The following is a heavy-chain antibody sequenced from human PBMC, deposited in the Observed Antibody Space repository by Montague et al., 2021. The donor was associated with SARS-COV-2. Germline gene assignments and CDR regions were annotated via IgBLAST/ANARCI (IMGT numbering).Heavy chain of an antibody. V-gene: IGHV4-38-2*02. J-gene: IGHJ3*02. D-gene: IGHD3-10*01. CDR2: IYHSGTT. Sequence: SETLSLTCTVSGFSIGSGDYWGWIRQPPGKGLEWIGSIYHSGTTYYNPSPQSRLTMSRDTSAKQFYLRLTSVTAAAAAVFCCEREKAGARRNVFDIWGQGTTVTVSS. CDR3: EREKAGARRNVFDI. CDR1: GFSIGSGDY.